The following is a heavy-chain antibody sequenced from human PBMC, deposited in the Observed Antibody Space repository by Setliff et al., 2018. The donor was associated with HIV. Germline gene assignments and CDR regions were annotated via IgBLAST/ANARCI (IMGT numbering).Heavy chain of an antibody. Sequence: SETLSLTCTVSGGSISSGGYYWSWIRQHPGKGLEWIGYIYYSGSTYYNPSLKSRVTISVDTSKNQFSLKLSSVTAADTAVYYCARDWEWRTSGWEARFDYWGQGTLVTVPS. CDR1: GGSISSGGYY. V-gene: IGHV4-31*03. CDR3: ARDWEWRTSGWEARFDY. CDR2: IYYSGST. D-gene: IGHD6-19*01. J-gene: IGHJ4*02.